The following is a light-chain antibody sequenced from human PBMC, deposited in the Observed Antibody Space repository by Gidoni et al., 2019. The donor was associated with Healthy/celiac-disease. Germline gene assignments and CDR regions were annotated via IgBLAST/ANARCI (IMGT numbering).Light chain of an antibody. CDR1: NIGSKS. Sequence: SYVLTQPPSVSVAPGKTARITCGGNNIGSKSVQWYQQKPGPAPLLVVYGDSDRPSGIPERFSGSNSGNTATLTISRVEAGDEADYYCQVWDSSSDHYVFGTGTKVTVL. CDR2: GDS. J-gene: IGLJ1*01. V-gene: IGLV3-21*03. CDR3: QVWDSSSDHYV.